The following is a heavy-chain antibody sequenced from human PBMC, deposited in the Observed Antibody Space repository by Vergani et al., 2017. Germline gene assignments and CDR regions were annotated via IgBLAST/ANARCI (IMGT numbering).Heavy chain of an antibody. J-gene: IGHJ3*02. Sequence: QVQLQESGPGLVKPSQTLSLTCTVSGGSISSGSYYWRWIRQPAGKGLEWIGRIYTSGSTNYNPSLKSRVTISVDTSKNQFSLKLSSVTAADTAVYYCARDFPGDLDAFDIWGQGTMVTVSS. V-gene: IGHV4-61*02. CDR1: GGSISSGSYY. D-gene: IGHD4-17*01. CDR2: IYTSGST. CDR3: ARDFPGDLDAFDI.